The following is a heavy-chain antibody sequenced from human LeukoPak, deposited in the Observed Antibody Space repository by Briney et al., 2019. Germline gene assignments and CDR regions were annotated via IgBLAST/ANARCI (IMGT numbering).Heavy chain of an antibody. D-gene: IGHD1-1*01. CDR2: INSDGSTT. V-gene: IGHV3-74*01. Sequence: GGSLRLSCAASGFTFKSYWMYWVRQAPGKGLVWVSRINSDGSTTSYADSVKGRFTISRDNAKNTLYLQMNSLRAEDTAVYYCARGTAVWYFDYWGQGTLVTVS. CDR1: GFTFKSYW. CDR3: ARGTAVWYFDY. J-gene: IGHJ4*02.